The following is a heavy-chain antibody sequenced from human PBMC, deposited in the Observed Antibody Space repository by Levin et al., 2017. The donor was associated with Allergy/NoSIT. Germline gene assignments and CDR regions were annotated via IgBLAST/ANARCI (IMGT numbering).Heavy chain of an antibody. V-gene: IGHV4-59*01. D-gene: IGHD5-18*01. J-gene: IGHJ6*02. Sequence: SQTLSLTCTVSGGSISSYYWSWIRQPPGKGLEWIGYIYYSGSTNYNPSLKSRVTISVDTSKNQFSLKLSPVTAADTAVYYCARTRGSTAMGFYYYYYCGMDVWGQGTTVTVSS. CDR1: GGSISSYY. CDR2: IYYSGST. CDR3: ARTRGSTAMGFYYYYYCGMDV.